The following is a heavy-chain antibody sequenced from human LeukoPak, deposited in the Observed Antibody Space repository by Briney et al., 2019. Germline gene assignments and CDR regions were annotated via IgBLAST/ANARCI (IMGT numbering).Heavy chain of an antibody. CDR2: INPNSGGT. Sequence: ASVKVSCKASGYTFTGYYMHWVRQAPGQGLEWMGWINPNSGGTNYAQKFQGRVTMTRDTSISTAYMELSRLRSDDTAVYYCARDYTLERSANGLSWFDPWGQGTLVTVSS. CDR1: GYTFTGYY. D-gene: IGHD2-2*02. V-gene: IGHV1-2*02. CDR3: ARDYTLERSANGLSWFDP. J-gene: IGHJ5*02.